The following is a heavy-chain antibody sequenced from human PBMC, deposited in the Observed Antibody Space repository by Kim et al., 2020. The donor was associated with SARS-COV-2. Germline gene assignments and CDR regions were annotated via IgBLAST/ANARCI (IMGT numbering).Heavy chain of an antibody. Sequence: GGSLRLSCAASGFTFSSYAMSWVRQAPGKGLEWVSAISGSGGSTYYADSVKGRFTISRDNSKNTLYLQMNSLRAEDTAVYYCAKDLYSSSWYVSDGMDVWGQGTTVTVSS. D-gene: IGHD6-13*01. CDR3: AKDLYSSSWYVSDGMDV. V-gene: IGHV3-23*01. J-gene: IGHJ6*02. CDR1: GFTFSSYA. CDR2: ISGSGGST.